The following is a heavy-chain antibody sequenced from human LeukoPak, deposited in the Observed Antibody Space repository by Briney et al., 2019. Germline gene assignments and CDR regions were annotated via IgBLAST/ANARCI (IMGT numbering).Heavy chain of an antibody. Sequence: ASVKISCKVSGYTFTDYYMHWVQQAPGKGLEWMGLVDPEDGETIYAEKFQGRVTITADTSTDTAYMELSSLRSEDTAVYYCARGLGVPWGYYMDVWGKGTTVTVSS. CDR1: GYTFTDYY. CDR3: ARGLGVPWGYYMDV. D-gene: IGHD3-10*01. V-gene: IGHV1-69-2*01. CDR2: VDPEDGET. J-gene: IGHJ6*03.